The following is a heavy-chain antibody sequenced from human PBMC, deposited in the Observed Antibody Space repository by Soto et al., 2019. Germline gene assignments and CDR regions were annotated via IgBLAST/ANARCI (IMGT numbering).Heavy chain of an antibody. J-gene: IGHJ4*02. CDR3: AKDLATDYGGPAVDY. D-gene: IGHD4-17*01. V-gene: IGHV3-30*04. Sequence: QVQLVESGGGVVQPGRSLRLSCADSGFTFSRYAMHWVRQAPGKGLEWVAVISYDGSNKYYADSVKGRFTISRDNSKNTLYLQMNSLRAEDTAVYYCAKDLATDYGGPAVDYWGQGNLVTVSS. CDR2: ISYDGSNK. CDR1: GFTFSRYA.